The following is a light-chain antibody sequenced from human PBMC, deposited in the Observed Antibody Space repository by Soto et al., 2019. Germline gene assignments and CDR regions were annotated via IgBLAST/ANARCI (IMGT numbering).Light chain of an antibody. CDR3: KSYAGSNTYV. CDR1: KSDIGVYDF. Sequence: QYALPQPPSASWSPGQSVTISCTVTKSDIGVYDFVSWYQHHPGKAPRLIIYEVVQRPSGVPDRFSGSKYGNTASLTVSGLQAADEADYFCKSYAGSNTYVFGSGTKVTVL. CDR2: EVV. V-gene: IGLV2-8*01. J-gene: IGLJ1*01.